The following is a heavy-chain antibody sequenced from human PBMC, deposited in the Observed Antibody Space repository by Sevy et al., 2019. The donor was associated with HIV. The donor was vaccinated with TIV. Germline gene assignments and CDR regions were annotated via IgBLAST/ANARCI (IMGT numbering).Heavy chain of an antibody. CDR3: ARESYDILPGSRGMDV. CDR1: GGSISSYY. J-gene: IGHJ6*02. V-gene: IGHV4-59*01. D-gene: IGHD3-9*01. CDR2: IYYSGST. Sequence: SETLSLTCTVSGGSISSYYWSWIRQPPGKRLEWMGDIYYSGSTNYNPSLKSRVTISVDTSKNQFSLKLRSVTAADTAVYYCARESYDILPGSRGMDVWGQGTTVTVSS.